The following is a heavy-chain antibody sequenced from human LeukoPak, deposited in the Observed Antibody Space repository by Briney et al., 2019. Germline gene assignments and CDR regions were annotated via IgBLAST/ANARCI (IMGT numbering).Heavy chain of an antibody. J-gene: IGHJ6*02. D-gene: IGHD3-16*01. CDR3: ARAPLVVSRQYHYGLDV. CDR1: GFPFSTYY. CDR2: IKEDGSDK. Sequence: GGSLRLSCAASGFPFSTYYMSWVRQAPGKGLEWVANIKEDGSDKYYVDSVKGRFTVSRDNAKNSVFLQKNSLRDEDTGLYFCARAPLVVSRQYHYGLDVWGQGTTVTVSS. V-gene: IGHV3-7*01.